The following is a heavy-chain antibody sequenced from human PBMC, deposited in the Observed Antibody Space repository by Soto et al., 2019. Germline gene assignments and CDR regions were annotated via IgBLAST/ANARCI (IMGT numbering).Heavy chain of an antibody. CDR1: GFSLNTDGIL. Sequence: GPTLVNATQTLTLTGTFSGFSLNTDGILVSWIRQPPGKALDWLARIDWDDDKYYSTSLKTRLTISKDTSKNQVVLTMTNMDPVDTATYYCARIIPRYCSGGTCYSLYYFDYWGQGTLVTVSS. CDR2: IDWDDDK. D-gene: IGHD2-15*01. V-gene: IGHV2-70*04. J-gene: IGHJ4*02. CDR3: ARIIPRYCSGGTCYSLYYFDY.